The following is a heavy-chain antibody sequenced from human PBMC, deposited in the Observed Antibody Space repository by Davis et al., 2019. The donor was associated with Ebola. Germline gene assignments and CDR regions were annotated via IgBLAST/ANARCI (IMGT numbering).Heavy chain of an antibody. CDR1: GGSFSGYF. Sequence: MPGGSLRLSCAVYGGSFSGYFWSWIRQPPGKGLEWIGEINHSGSTNYNPSLKSRVTISVDTSKNQFSLKLSSVTAADTAVYYCAGGGGSYPRMDVWGKGTTVTVSS. CDR3: AGGGGSYPRMDV. J-gene: IGHJ6*04. D-gene: IGHD1-26*01. CDR2: INHSGST. V-gene: IGHV4-34*01.